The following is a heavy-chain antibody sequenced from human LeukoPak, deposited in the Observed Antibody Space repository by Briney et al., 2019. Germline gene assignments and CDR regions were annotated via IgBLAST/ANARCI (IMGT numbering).Heavy chain of an antibody. CDR3: AKPCPPGDSDAFDI. CDR1: AFTFSSNA. Sequence: QSGGSLRLSCAASAFTFSSNATSCVRQAPGKWLEWVSAIRGSGGSTYYADAVKGRFTISRDNSKNTLYLQMNSLRAEDTAVYYCAKPCPPGDSDAFDIWGQGTMVTVSS. CDR2: IRGSGGST. D-gene: IGHD2-21*02. V-gene: IGHV3-23*01. J-gene: IGHJ3*02.